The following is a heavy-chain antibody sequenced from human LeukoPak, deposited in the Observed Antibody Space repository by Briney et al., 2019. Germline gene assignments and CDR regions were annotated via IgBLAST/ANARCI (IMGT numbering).Heavy chain of an antibody. CDR3: ARETPTSSSWFNDAFDI. CDR2: IWYDGSNK. J-gene: IGHJ3*02. V-gene: IGHV3-33*01. CDR1: GFTFSSYG. Sequence: RGGSLRLSCAASGFTFSSYGLHGVRQAPGKGLEWVAVIWYDGSNKYYADSVKGRFTISRDNSKNTLYLQMNSLRAEDTAAYYCARETPTSSSWFNDAFDIWGQGTMVTVSS. D-gene: IGHD6-13*01.